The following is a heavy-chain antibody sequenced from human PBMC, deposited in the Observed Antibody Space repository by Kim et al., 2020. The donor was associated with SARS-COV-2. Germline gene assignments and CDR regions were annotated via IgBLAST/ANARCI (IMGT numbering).Heavy chain of an antibody. CDR3: AKKVITAATGSFDI. D-gene: IGHD2-2*01. J-gene: IGHJ3*02. V-gene: IGHV3-23*01. CDR1: GFTFSSYT. Sequence: GGSLRLSCAASGFTFSSYTMSWVRQAPGKGLEWVSVISGSGGITHYADSVKGRFTISRDNSKNTLYLQMDSLRAEDTAIYYCAKKVITAATGSFDIWGQGTMVTVSS. CDR2: ISGSGGIT.